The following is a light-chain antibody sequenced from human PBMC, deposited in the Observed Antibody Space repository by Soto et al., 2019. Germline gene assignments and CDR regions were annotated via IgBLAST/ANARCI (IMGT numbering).Light chain of an antibody. Sequence: QSVLTQPASVSGSPGQSITISCTGTSSDVDGYSYVSWYQQHPGDAPKLMIFHVTNRPSGVSDRFSGSKSGNTASLTISGLQAEDEADYYCSSYTSSTAYIFGTGTKV. V-gene: IGLV2-14*03. CDR1: SSDVDGYSY. CDR2: HVT. J-gene: IGLJ1*01. CDR3: SSYTSSTAYI.